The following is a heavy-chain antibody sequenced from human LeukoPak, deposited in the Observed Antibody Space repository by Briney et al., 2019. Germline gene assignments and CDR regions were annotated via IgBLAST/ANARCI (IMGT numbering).Heavy chain of an antibody. CDR3: ARGHTAVTRHFDF. CDR2: IIGGAGST. CDR1: GFSFSSDG. V-gene: IGHV3-23*01. D-gene: IGHD4-17*01. Sequence: GGSLRLSCAASGFSFSSDGMSWVRQAPGKGLEWVSGIIGGAGSTYYADSVKGRFTISRDDAKNLLYLDMNSLRAEDTAVYYCARGHTAVTRHFDFWGQGTLVTVSS. J-gene: IGHJ4*02.